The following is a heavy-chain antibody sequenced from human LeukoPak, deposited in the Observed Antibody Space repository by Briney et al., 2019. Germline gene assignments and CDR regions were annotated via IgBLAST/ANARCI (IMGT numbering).Heavy chain of an antibody. CDR2: IKQDGSER. CDR1: GFTFSGYW. J-gene: IGHJ4*02. CDR3: ARDPFGDYVFDY. D-gene: IGHD4-17*01. V-gene: IGHV3-7*01. Sequence: PGGSLRLSCAASGFTFSGYWMSWVRQAPGKGLEWVANIKQDGSERYYVDSVKARFTISRDNAKNSLYLQMNSLRAEDTAVYYCARDPFGDYVFDYWGQGTLVTVSS.